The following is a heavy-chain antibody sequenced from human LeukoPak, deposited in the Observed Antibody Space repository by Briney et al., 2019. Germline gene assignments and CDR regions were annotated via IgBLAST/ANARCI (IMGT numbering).Heavy chain of an antibody. CDR3: ARQGRITMIVVLIDDAFDI. CDR2: IYYSGST. J-gene: IGHJ3*02. D-gene: IGHD3-22*01. V-gene: IGHV4-39*01. CDR1: GGSISSSSYY. Sequence: YPSETLSLTCTVSGGSISSSSYYWGWIRQPPGKGLEWIGSIYYSGSTYYNPSLESRVTISVDTSKNQFSLKLSSVTAADTAVYYCARQGRITMIVVLIDDAFDIWGQGTMVTVSS.